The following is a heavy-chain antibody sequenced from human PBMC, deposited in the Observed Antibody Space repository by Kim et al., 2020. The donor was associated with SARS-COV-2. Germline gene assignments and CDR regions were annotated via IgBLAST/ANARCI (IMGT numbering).Heavy chain of an antibody. D-gene: IGHD6-19*01. V-gene: IGHV4-59*01. J-gene: IGHJ4*02. Sequence: GSTNYNPSLKSRVTISVDTSKNQFSLKLSSVTAADTAVYYCARDGPGWPYWGQGTLVTVSS. CDR3: ARDGPGWPY. CDR2: GST.